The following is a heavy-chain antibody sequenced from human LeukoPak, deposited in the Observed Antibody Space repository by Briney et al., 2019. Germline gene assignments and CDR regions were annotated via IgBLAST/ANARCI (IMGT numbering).Heavy chain of an antibody. CDR3: AARLADSYYYYYGMDV. CDR1: GFTFSSYS. V-gene: IGHV3-21*01. CDR2: ISSSSSYI. J-gene: IGHJ6*02. Sequence: SGGSLRLSCAASGFTFSSYSMNWVRQAPGKGLEWVSSISSSSSYIYYADSVKGRFTISRDNAKNSLYLQMNSLRAEDTAVYYCAARLADSYYYYYGMDVWGQGTTVTVSS.